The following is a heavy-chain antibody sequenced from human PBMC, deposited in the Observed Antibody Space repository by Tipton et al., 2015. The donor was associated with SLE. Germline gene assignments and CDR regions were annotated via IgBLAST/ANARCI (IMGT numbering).Heavy chain of an antibody. V-gene: IGHV4-39*07. CDR2: INHSGST. Sequence: TLSLTCTVSGGSISSSSYYWSWIRQPPGKGLEWIGEINHSGSTNYNPSLKSRVTISVDTSKNQFSLKLSSVTAADTAVYYCARGNEVSLDYWGQGTLVTVSS. J-gene: IGHJ4*02. D-gene: IGHD1-14*01. CDR1: GGSISSSSYY. CDR3: ARGNEVSLDY.